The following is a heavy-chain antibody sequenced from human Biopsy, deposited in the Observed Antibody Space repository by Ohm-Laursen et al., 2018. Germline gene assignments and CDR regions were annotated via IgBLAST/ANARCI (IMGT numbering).Heavy chain of an antibody. CDR1: GGSTNDYF. J-gene: IGHJ2*01. Sequence: SDTLSLTCRVSGGSTNDYFWSWICQPAGETLEWIGRIYSSGGSSYNPSLKSRISMSMDTSNNQFSLTLTSVTAADTAVYYCARTPGKAVAGRFLDLWGRGTLVTVSS. V-gene: IGHV4-4*07. CDR3: ARTPGKAVAGRFLDL. CDR2: IYSSGGS. D-gene: IGHD6-19*01.